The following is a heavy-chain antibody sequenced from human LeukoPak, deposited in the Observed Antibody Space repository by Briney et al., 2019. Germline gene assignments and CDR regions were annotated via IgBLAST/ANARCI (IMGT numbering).Heavy chain of an antibody. CDR1: GFTFSSYA. D-gene: IGHD5-18*01. J-gene: IGHJ4*02. V-gene: IGHV3-30-3*01. Sequence: GGSLRLSCAASGFTFSSYAMHWVRQAPGKGLEWVAVISYDGSNKYYADSVKGRFTISGDNSKNTLYLQMNSLRAEDTAVYYCARGPHRGYSYGEGYWGQGTLVTVSS. CDR2: ISYDGSNK. CDR3: ARGPHRGYSYGEGY.